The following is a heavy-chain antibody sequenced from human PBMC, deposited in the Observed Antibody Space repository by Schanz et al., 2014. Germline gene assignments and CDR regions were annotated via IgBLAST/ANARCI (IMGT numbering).Heavy chain of an antibody. Sequence: EVQLLESGGGLVQPGGSLRLSCAASRFTFSSYAMSWVRQAPGKGLEWVSAISDSGDLTYYADSVKGRFTISRDNSKNTLYLQMNSLRDEDTAMYYCAKRCSSTSCSHGAFDMWGQGTMVTVSS. CDR1: RFTFSSYA. CDR2: ISDSGDLT. CDR3: AKRCSSTSCSHGAFDM. J-gene: IGHJ3*02. V-gene: IGHV3-23*01. D-gene: IGHD2-2*01.